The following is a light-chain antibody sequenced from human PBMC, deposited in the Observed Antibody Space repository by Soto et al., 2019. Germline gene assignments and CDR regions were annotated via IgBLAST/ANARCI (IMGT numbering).Light chain of an antibody. CDR1: QSIISDS. CDR3: QQYGSSPPT. J-gene: IGKJ2*01. CDR2: GAS. Sequence: IVLTQSPGTLSFSPGERATLSCRASQSIISDSLAWYQQKPGQAPRLLISGASSRATGIPDRFSGSGSGTYFTLTVTRLEHEDFAVFYCQQYGSSPPTFGQGTKVDIK. V-gene: IGKV3-20*01.